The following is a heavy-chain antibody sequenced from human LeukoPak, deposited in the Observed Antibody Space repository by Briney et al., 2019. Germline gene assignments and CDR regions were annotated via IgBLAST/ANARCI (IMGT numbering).Heavy chain of an antibody. V-gene: IGHV1-69*13. Sequence: SVKVSCKASGGTFSSYAISWVRQAPGQGLEWMGGIIPIFGTANYAQKFQGRVTITADESTSTAYMELSSLRSEDTAVYYCARGDCSSTSCHYSQDYWGQGTLVTVSS. J-gene: IGHJ4*02. CDR1: GGTFSSYA. CDR3: ARGDCSSTSCHYSQDY. D-gene: IGHD2-2*01. CDR2: IIPIFGTA.